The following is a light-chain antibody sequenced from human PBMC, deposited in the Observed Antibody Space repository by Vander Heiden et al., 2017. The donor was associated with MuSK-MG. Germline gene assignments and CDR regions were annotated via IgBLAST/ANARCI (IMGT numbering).Light chain of an antibody. J-gene: IGKJ1*01. V-gene: IGKV1-5*01. CDR1: QSISGW. CDR2: DAS. Sequence: DVQMTQSPSTLSASVGDRVTITCRASQSISGWLAWYQQKPGKAPKLLISDASSLESGVPSRFSGSGSGTEFTLTISSLHPDDFATYSCQQDSNSPWTFGQGTKVEIK. CDR3: QQDSNSPWT.